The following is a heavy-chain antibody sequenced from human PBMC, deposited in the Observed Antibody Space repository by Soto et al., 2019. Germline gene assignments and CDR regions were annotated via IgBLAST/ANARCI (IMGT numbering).Heavy chain of an antibody. D-gene: IGHD6-19*01. CDR1: GGSISSYY. V-gene: IGHV4-59*01. J-gene: IGHJ6*02. CDR3: ARVTAVAGNYYYYGMDV. CDR2: IYYSGST. Sequence: SETLSLTCTVSGGSISSYYWSWIRQPPGKGLEWIGYIYYSGSTNYNPSLKSRVTISVDTSKNQFSLKLSSVTAADTAVYYCARVTAVAGNYYYYGMDVWAQGTTVTVSS.